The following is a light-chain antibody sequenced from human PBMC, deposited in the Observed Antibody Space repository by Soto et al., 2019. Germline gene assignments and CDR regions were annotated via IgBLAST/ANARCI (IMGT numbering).Light chain of an antibody. J-gene: IGLJ1*01. V-gene: IGLV1-40*01. CDR1: SSNIGAGYP. Sequence: QPVLTQPPSVSGAPGQRITISCPGSSSNIGAGYPVHWYQQLPGTAPKLLIFGNTIRPSGVPDRFSGSRSGLAITGLQAEDEADYYCQSYDSSLSGYVFGTGTKLTVL. CDR3: QSYDSSLSGYV. CDR2: GNT.